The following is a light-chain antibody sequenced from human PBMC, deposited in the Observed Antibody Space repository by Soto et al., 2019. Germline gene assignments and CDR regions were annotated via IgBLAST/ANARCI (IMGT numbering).Light chain of an antibody. V-gene: IGKV1-27*01. Sequence: DIQMTQSPSSLSASVGDRITITCRASQDISNYLAWFQQKPGKVPELLIFGASTLQAGVSSRFSGGGSGTDFTLTISILQPEDVASYYGQKYNRAPHTFGPGTKVDL. J-gene: IGKJ3*01. CDR3: QKYNRAPHT. CDR2: GAS. CDR1: QDISNY.